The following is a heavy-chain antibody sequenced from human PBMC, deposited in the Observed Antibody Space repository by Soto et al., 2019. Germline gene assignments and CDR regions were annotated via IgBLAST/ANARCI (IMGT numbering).Heavy chain of an antibody. J-gene: IGHJ4*02. Sequence: SETLSLTCTVSGGSISSSSYYWGWIRQPPGKGLEWIGSIYYSGSTYYNPSLKSRVTISVDTSKNQFSLKLSSVTAADTAVYYCARYCISTSCPFYYWAQGTLVPVSS. CDR3: ARYCISTSCPFYY. D-gene: IGHD2-2*01. CDR1: GGSISSSSYY. V-gene: IGHV4-39*01. CDR2: IYYSGST.